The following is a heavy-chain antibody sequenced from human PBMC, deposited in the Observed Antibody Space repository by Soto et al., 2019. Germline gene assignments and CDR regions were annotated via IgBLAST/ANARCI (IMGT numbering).Heavy chain of an antibody. J-gene: IGHJ4*02. V-gene: IGHV1-24*01. Sequence: ASVKVSCKVSGYTLTELSMHWVRQAPGKGLEWMGGFDPEDGETIYAQKFQGRVTMTGDTSTDTAYMELSSLRSDDTATYYCAHRLCDGSCYWDVGYFDYWGQGALVTVSS. CDR1: GYTLTELS. D-gene: IGHD2-15*01. CDR3: AHRLCDGSCYWDVGYFDY. CDR2: FDPEDGET.